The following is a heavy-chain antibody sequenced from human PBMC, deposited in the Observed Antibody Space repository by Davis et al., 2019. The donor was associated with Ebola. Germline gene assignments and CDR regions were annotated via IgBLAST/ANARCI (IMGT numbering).Heavy chain of an antibody. CDR3: ARDQDTSPEWNWFDS. Sequence: GGSLRLSCAASGFTFSSYEMNWVRQAPEKGLEWVSAISGHGDITHYADSVKGRFTISRDNSKNTLYLQMNSLRAEDTALYYCARDQDTSPEWNWFDSWGQGTLVTVSS. D-gene: IGHD3-3*01. V-gene: IGHV3-23*01. CDR2: ISGHGDIT. CDR1: GFTFSSYE. J-gene: IGHJ5*01.